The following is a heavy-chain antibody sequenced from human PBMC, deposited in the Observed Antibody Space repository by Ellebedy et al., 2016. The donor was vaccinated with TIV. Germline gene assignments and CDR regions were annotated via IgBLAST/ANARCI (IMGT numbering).Heavy chain of an antibody. J-gene: IGHJ4*02. CDR2: IKQDGSEK. CDR1: GFSFSSYW. V-gene: IGHV3-7*03. D-gene: IGHD1-26*01. CDR3: VRDKIEGATTLDY. Sequence: GESLKISCVASGFSFSSYWMSWVRQVPGKGPEWVANIKQDGSEKYYVDSVKGRFTISRDNAKNSPFLEMSSLRVDDTAVYYCVRDKIEGATTLDYWGQGTLVTISA.